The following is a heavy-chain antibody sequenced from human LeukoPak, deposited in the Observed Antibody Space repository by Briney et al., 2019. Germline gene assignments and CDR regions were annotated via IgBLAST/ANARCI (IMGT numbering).Heavy chain of an antibody. Sequence: ASVKVSCKASGYTFTSYYMHWVRQAPGQGLEWMGIINPSGGSTSYAQKFQGRVTMTRDTSTSTVYMELSSLRSEDTAVYYCARDRWYYDSSGYYHASYYFDYWGQGTLVTVSS. D-gene: IGHD3-22*01. J-gene: IGHJ4*02. CDR1: GYTFTSYY. CDR2: INPSGGST. CDR3: ARDRWYYDSSGYYHASYYFDY. V-gene: IGHV1-46*01.